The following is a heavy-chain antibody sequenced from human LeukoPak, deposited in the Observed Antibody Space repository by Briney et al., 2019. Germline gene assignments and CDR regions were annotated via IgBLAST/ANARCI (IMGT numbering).Heavy chain of an antibody. J-gene: IGHJ4*02. D-gene: IGHD1-26*01. CDR2: ISAYNGNT. V-gene: IGHV1-18*01. CDR3: ARDHAIVGALPGY. Sequence: GESLKISCKGSGYSFTSYGISWVRQAPGQGPEWMGWISAYNGNTNYAQKLQGRVTMTTDTSTSTAYMELRSLRSDDTAVYYCARDHAIVGALPGYWGQGTLVTVSS. CDR1: GYSFTSYG.